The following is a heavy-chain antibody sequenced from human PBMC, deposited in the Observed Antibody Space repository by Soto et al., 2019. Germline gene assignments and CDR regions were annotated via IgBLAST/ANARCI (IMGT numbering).Heavy chain of an antibody. D-gene: IGHD3-10*01. CDR2: INHNGIT. J-gene: IGHJ4*02. Sequence: ETLSLTCAVYGGSFNDYYWSWIRQSPVKGLEWIAEINHNGITNYNPSLKSRVTISRDASKSQFSLEVNSVTAADTAVYYCATHYGSGGFFFWGQGALVTVSS. V-gene: IGHV4-34*01. CDR1: GGSFNDYY. CDR3: ATHYGSGGFFF.